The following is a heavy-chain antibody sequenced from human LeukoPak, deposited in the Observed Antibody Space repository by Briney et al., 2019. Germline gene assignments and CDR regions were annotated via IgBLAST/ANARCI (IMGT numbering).Heavy chain of an antibody. Sequence: GGSLRLPCAASGFTFSSYWMHWVRQVPGKGLVWVSRINTDGSSTNYADSVKGRFTISRDNAKNTLYVRVNSLRVEDTAVYYCARAGISRRPPDYWGQGTLVTVSS. J-gene: IGHJ4*02. D-gene: IGHD3-10*01. CDR1: GFTFSSYW. V-gene: IGHV3-74*01. CDR2: INTDGSST. CDR3: ARAGISRRPPDY.